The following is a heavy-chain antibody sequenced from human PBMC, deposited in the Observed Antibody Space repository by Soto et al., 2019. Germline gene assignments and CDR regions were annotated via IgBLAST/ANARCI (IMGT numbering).Heavy chain of an antibody. CDR1: AGSITSDTYY. CDR3: ARDLWGYCGTDCYPLDV. D-gene: IGHD2-21*02. J-gene: IGHJ6*02. CDR2: MYNTGST. V-gene: IGHV4-61*01. Sequence: SETLSLTCTVSAGSITSDTYYWSWIRQPPGKGLEWIGYMYNTGSTVYNPSFKSRVTISVDTSKNQFSLKLNSVTAADTAVYYCARDLWGYCGTDCYPLDVWGQGTMVTVSS.